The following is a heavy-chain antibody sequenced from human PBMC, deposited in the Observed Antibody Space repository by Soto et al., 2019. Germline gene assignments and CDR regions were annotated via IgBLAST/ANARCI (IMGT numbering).Heavy chain of an antibody. V-gene: IGHV3-30*18. Sequence: GGSLRLSCAASGFTFSTHGMHWVRQAPGKGPEWVAVISHDGSKKYYVESVEGRFSISRDNSKSIVHLQMNNVRTEDTAVYYCAKDKGPYYDFWSGQRWFDPWGQGTLVTVSS. CDR1: GFTFSTHG. CDR2: ISHDGSKK. CDR3: AKDKGPYYDFWSGQRWFDP. J-gene: IGHJ5*02. D-gene: IGHD3-3*01.